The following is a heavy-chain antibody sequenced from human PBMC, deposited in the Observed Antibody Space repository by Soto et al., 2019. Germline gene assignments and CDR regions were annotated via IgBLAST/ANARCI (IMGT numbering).Heavy chain of an antibody. D-gene: IGHD5-18*01. Sequence: GGSLRLSCAASGFTFSSDAMHWVRQAPGKGLEWVAVISDDRSNKYYSDSVKGRFTISRDNSKNTLYLQMNSLRPEDSAVYYCARDPPAGGYSYGAFYGMDVWGQGTTVTVSS. CDR2: ISDDRSNK. CDR1: GFTFSSDA. V-gene: IGHV3-30*03. CDR3: ARDPPAGGYSYGAFYGMDV. J-gene: IGHJ6*02.